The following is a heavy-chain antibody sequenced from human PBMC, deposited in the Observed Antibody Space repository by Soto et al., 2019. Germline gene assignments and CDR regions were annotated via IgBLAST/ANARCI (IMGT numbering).Heavy chain of an antibody. CDR2: IIPIFSTT. J-gene: IGHJ4*02. CDR1: GGTFSSYA. CDR3: AGGEHASTWFYFDY. Sequence: QVQLVQSGAEVKKPGSSVKVSCKASGGTFSSYAISWVRQAPGQGLEWMGDIIPIFSTTRHAQKFQGRVTITADESTTPAYMELNSLTSDDTAVYYCAGGEHASTWFYFDYWGQGTLVTVSS. D-gene: IGHD6-13*01. V-gene: IGHV1-69*01.